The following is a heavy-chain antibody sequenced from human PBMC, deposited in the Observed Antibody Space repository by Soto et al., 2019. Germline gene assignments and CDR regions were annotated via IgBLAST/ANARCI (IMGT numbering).Heavy chain of an antibody. CDR3: ARDLNWGVDY. CDR1: GGTFGRNT. Sequence: QVHLVQSAAEVKKPGSSVRVSCTVSGGTFGRNTIVWVRQAPEQGLECMGHIVPIFGTFKYAQKFQGRVTFTADESTSTAYMDLSSLTSADTAVYFCARDLNWGVDYWGQGTRVNVSS. D-gene: IGHD7-27*01. CDR2: IVPIFGTF. V-gene: IGHV1-69*01. J-gene: IGHJ4*02.